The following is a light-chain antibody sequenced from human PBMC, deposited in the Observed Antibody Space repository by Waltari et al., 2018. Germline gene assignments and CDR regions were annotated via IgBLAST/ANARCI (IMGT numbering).Light chain of an antibody. Sequence: EIVMTQSPATLSVSPGERATLSCRASQSVGSNLAWSQQIPGQAPRRLIYGASTRATGIPARFTGSGSGTEFTLTINSMQSEDIAVYYCQQYNNWPGTFGQGTKVEIK. V-gene: IGKV3-15*01. J-gene: IGKJ1*01. CDR3: QQYNNWPGT. CDR1: QSVGSN. CDR2: GAS.